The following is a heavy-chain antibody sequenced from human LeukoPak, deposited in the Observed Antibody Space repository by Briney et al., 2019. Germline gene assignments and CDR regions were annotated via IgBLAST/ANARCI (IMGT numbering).Heavy chain of an antibody. J-gene: IGHJ5*02. D-gene: IGHD6-13*01. Sequence: SGTLSLTCAVSGGSISSSNWWSWVRQPAGKGLEWIGRIYTSGSTNYNPSLKSRVTMSVDTSKNQFSLKLISVTAADTAVYYCARERVSVWSSSWSAFDWFDPWGQGTLVTVSS. V-gene: IGHV4-4*07. CDR1: GGSISSSNW. CDR3: ARERVSVWSSSWSAFDWFDP. CDR2: IYTSGST.